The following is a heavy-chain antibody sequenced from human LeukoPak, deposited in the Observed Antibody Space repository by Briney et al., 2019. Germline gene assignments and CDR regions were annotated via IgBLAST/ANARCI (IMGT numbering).Heavy chain of an antibody. CDR2: ISSSSSTI. V-gene: IGHV3-48*01. CDR3: ASEACSGGSCHSYY. D-gene: IGHD2-15*01. Sequence: GGSLRLSCAASGFTFSSYSMNWVRQAPGKGLEWVSYISSSSSTIYYADSVKGRFTISRDNAKNSLYLQMNSLRAEDTAVYYCASEACSGGSCHSYYWGQGTLVTVSS. CDR1: GFTFSSYS. J-gene: IGHJ4*02.